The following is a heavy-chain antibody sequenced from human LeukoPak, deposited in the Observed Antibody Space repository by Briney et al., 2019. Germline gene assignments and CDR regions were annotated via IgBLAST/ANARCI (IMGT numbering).Heavy chain of an antibody. D-gene: IGHD6-25*01. CDR3: ARAADARNSGIDY. CDR1: GGSFSGYY. V-gene: IGHV4-34*01. J-gene: IGHJ4*02. CDR2: INHSGST. Sequence: SETLSLTCAVYGGSFSGYYWSWIRQPPGKGLEWIGEINHSGSTNYNPSLKSRVTISVGTSKNQFSLKLSSVTAADTAVYYCARAADARNSGIDYWGQGTLVTVSS.